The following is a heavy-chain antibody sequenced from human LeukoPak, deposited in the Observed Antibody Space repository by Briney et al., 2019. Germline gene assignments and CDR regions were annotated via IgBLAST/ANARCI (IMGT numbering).Heavy chain of an antibody. CDR2: MNPNSGNT. J-gene: IGHJ5*02. CDR1: GYTFTSYD. CDR3: ASRPSGYSGYDFTET. Sequence: ASVKVSCKASGYTFTSYDINWERQATGQGLEWMGWMNPNSGNTGYAQKFQGRVTMTRNTSISTAYMELSSLRSEDTAVYYCASRPSGYSGYDFTETWGQGTLVTVSS. V-gene: IGHV1-8*01. D-gene: IGHD5-12*01.